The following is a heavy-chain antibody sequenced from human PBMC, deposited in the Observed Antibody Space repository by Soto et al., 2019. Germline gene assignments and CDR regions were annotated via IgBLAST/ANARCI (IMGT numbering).Heavy chain of an antibody. D-gene: IGHD2-15*01. CDR3: AKDNIVVDPPAIYGMDV. V-gene: IGHV3-23*01. Sequence: EVQLLESGGGLVQPGGSLRLSCAASGFTFSNYAMSWVRQAPGKGLEWVSAISGSDGSTYYADSVKGRFTISRDNSKNTLYLQMNSLRAEDTAVYYCAKDNIVVDPPAIYGMDVWGQGTTVTVSS. CDR2: ISGSDGST. J-gene: IGHJ6*02. CDR1: GFTFSNYA.